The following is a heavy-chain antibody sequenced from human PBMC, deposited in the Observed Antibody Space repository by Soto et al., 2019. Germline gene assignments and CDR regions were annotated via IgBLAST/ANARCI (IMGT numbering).Heavy chain of an antibody. CDR1: GFTFSSYG. D-gene: IGHD6-19*01. CDR2: ISYEGSNK. CDR3: ANDHSSGWYQKTGIDY. Sequence: GGSLRLSCAASGFTFSSYGMHWVRQAPGKGLEWVAVISYEGSNKYYADSVKGRFTISRDNSKNTLYLQMNSLRAEDTAVYYCANDHSSGWYQKTGIDYWGQGTLVTVSS. V-gene: IGHV3-30*18. J-gene: IGHJ4*02.